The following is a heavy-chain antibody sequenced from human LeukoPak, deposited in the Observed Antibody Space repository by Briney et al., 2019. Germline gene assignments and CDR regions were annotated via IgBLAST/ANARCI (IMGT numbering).Heavy chain of an antibody. CDR3: ARGTLSHDYVGY. Sequence: ASVTVSCQASGYTFTGYSMHWVRQAPGHSPAWFGSINPDSGGSNYAQEFQARVTMTRDTSISTAYMELSRLRSDDTAVYYCARGTLSHDYVGYWGQGTLVTVSS. CDR2: INPDSGGS. CDR1: GYTFTGYS. J-gene: IGHJ4*02. V-gene: IGHV1-2*02.